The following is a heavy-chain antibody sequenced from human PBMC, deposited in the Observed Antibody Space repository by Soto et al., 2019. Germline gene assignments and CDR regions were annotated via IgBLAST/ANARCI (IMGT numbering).Heavy chain of an antibody. CDR2: IWYDGSNK. D-gene: IGHD3-9*01. CDR3: ARDSLAVLRYFGPTNL. V-gene: IGHV3-33*01. J-gene: IGHJ4*02. CDR1: GFTFSSYG. Sequence: GGSLRLSCAASGFTFSSYGMHWVRQAPGKGLEWVAVIWYDGSNKYYADSVKGRFTISRDNSKNTLYLQMNSLRAEDTAVYYCARDSLAVLRYFGPTNLWGQGTLVTVSS.